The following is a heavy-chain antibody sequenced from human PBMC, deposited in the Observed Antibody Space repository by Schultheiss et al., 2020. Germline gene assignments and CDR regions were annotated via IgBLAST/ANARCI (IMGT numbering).Heavy chain of an antibody. V-gene: IGHV3-30*03. CDR2: ISYDGTNK. CDR1: GFTFSSYS. Sequence: SLKISCAASGFTFSSYSMNWVRQAPGKGLEWVAVISYDGTNKHYADSVKGRFTISRDNAKNTLYLQMNSLRAEDTAVYYCALGPGADWGQGTLVTVSS. J-gene: IGHJ4*02. D-gene: IGHD1-26*01. CDR3: ALGPGAD.